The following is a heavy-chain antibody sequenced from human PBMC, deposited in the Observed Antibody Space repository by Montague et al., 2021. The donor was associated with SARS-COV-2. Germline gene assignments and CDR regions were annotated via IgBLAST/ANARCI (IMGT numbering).Heavy chain of an antibody. Sequence: PALVKPTQTLTLTCTFSGFSLSTSGVGVGWIRQPPGKALEWLALIYWDDDKRYSPSLKSRLTITKDTSKNQVVLTMTNMDPVDTATYYCAHYVEFITIFSPPENWFDPWGQGTLVTVSS. V-gene: IGHV2-5*02. CDR2: IYWDDDK. D-gene: IGHD3-9*01. J-gene: IGHJ5*02. CDR3: AHYVEFITIFSPPENWFDP. CDR1: GFSLSTSGVG.